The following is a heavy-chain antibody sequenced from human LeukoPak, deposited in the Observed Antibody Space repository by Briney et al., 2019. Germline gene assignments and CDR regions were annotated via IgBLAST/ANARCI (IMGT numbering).Heavy chain of an antibody. Sequence: YPSETLSLTCAVYGGFFSDYYWTWIRQVPGKGLEWIGEINHSGSTNYNPSLKSRVTMSIDTSKKQFSLKVSSVTAADTAVYYSARTTVTHEDTFDIWGQGTMVTVSS. V-gene: IGHV4-34*01. J-gene: IGHJ3*02. CDR3: ARTTVTHEDTFDI. D-gene: IGHD4-17*01. CDR1: GGFFSDYY. CDR2: INHSGST.